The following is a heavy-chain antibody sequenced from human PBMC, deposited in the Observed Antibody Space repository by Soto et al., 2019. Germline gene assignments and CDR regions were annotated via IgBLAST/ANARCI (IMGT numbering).Heavy chain of an antibody. V-gene: IGHV3-33*01. D-gene: IGHD4-4*01. Sequence: QVQLVESGGGVVQPGRSLRLSCAASGFTFSSYGMHWVRQAPGKGLEWGAVIWYDGSNKYYADSVKGRFTISRDNSKKTRYLQMTSLRADDTAVYYCARDLTTVATGGMAVWGQGTTVTVSS. J-gene: IGHJ6*02. CDR2: IWYDGSNK. CDR3: ARDLTTVATGGMAV. CDR1: GFTFSSYG.